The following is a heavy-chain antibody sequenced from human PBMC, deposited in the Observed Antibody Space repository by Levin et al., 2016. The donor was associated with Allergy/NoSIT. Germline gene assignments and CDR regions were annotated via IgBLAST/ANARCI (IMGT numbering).Heavy chain of an antibody. CDR3: GYDFWNGNGDNMDV. V-gene: IGHV3-74*01. D-gene: IGHD3-3*01. CDR2: ISSDGSTT. CDR1: GFTFSAYW. Sequence: GESLKISCAASGFTFSAYWMHWVRQAPGKGLVWVSRISSDGSTTTYADSVKGRFTISRDNAKNTAYLQMDSLKTEDTAVYYCGYDFWNGNGDNMDVWGKGTTVTVSS. J-gene: IGHJ6*03.